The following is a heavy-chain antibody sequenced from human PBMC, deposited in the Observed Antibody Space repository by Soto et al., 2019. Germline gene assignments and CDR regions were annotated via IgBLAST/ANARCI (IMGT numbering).Heavy chain of an antibody. Sequence: EVQMLESGGGLVQPGRSLRLSCAASGFTCSSYDMSWVRQAPGKGLEWVSTILVGGSTHYPDSVKGRFTISRDNSKNTVFLQMNSLTAGDTAVYYCAKATATGGGAFDICGQGTMVTVSS. CDR3: AKATATGGGAFDI. D-gene: IGHD2-8*02. CDR2: ILVGGST. J-gene: IGHJ3*02. CDR1: GFTCSSYD. V-gene: IGHV3-23*01.